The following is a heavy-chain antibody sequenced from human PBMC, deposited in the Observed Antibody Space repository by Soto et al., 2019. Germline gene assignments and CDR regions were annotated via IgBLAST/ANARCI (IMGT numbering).Heavy chain of an antibody. CDR1: GFSFSAYN. CDR2: IKVGSSRI. D-gene: IGHD3-10*01. CDR3: ARVRGVYGSGRLDY. Sequence: PGGSLRLSCIGSGFSFSAYNMNWVRQAPGKGLEWVSSIKVGSSRIYQPDSMKGRFTISRDNAKNSLYLQMNSLRAEDTAVYYCARVRGVYGSGRLDYWGQGTLVTVSS. J-gene: IGHJ4*02. V-gene: IGHV3-21*04.